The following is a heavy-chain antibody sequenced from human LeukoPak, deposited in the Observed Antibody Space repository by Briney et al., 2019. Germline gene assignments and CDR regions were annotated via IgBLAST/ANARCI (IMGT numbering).Heavy chain of an antibody. CDR3: ARHKTTGGFDY. CDR1: GGSISSSSYY. Sequence: KSSETLSLTCTVSGGSISSSSYYWGWLRQPPGKGLERIGRIYYSGSTYYNPSLKCRVTISVDTSKNQFSLKLSSVTAADTAVYYCARHKTTGGFDYWGQGTLVTVSS. D-gene: IGHD1-1*01. V-gene: IGHV4-39*01. CDR2: IYYSGST. J-gene: IGHJ4*02.